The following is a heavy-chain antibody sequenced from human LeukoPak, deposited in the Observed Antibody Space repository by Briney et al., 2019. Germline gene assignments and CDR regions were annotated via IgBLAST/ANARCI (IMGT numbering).Heavy chain of an antibody. CDR1: GFTFSSYA. J-gene: IGHJ4*02. V-gene: IGHV3-23*01. CDR3: AKPKPLLTFGGAFAY. Sequence: GGSLRLSCAASGFTFSSYAMSWVRQAPGEGLEWVSAISGSGGSTYYADSGKGRFTISRDNSKNTLYLQMNSLRAEDTAVYYCAKPKPLLTFGGAFAYWGQGTLVTVSS. CDR2: ISGSGGST. D-gene: IGHD3-16*01.